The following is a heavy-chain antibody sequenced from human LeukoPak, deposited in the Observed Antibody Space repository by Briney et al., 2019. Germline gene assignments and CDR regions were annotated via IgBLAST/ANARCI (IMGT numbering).Heavy chain of an antibody. D-gene: IGHD3-3*01. CDR2: MNPNSGNT. J-gene: IGHJ3*02. CDR1: GYTFTSYG. CDR3: ATPSVTTIVGAFDI. V-gene: IGHV1-8*02. Sequence: GASVKVSCEAAGYTFTSYGISWVRQAPGQGLEWMGWMNPNSGNTGYAQKFQGRVTMTRNTSISTAYMELSSLRSEDTAVYYCATPSVTTIVGAFDIWGQGTMVTVSS.